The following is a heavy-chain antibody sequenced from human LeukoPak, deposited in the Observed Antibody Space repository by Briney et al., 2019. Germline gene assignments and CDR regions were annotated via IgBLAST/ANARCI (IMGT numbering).Heavy chain of an antibody. CDR3: ARDWVHYYGSGSFH. D-gene: IGHD3-10*01. Sequence: EGSLRLSCAASGFTFSSYSMNWVRQAPGKGLEWVSSISSSSSYIYYADSVKGRFTISRDNAKNSLYLQMNSLRAEDTAVYYCARDWVHYYGSGSFHWGQGTLVTVSS. J-gene: IGHJ4*02. V-gene: IGHV3-21*01. CDR1: GFTFSSYS. CDR2: ISSSSSYI.